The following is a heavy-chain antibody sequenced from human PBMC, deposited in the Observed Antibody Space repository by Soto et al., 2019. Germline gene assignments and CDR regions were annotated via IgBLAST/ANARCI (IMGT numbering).Heavy chain of an antibody. J-gene: IGHJ3*02. CDR3: ERVRGHAFDI. V-gene: IGHV4-31*03. CDR1: GDTSIDVGCY. CDR2: IYYSGTT. D-gene: IGHD3-10*01. Sequence: PSQPICVPCRVAGDTSIDVGCYRILIREHAGQGLEWIGYIYYSGTTYYNPSLKSRVTISMDTSKNQFSLEMSSVTAADTAVYCCERVRGHAFDIRGEGTMGTV.